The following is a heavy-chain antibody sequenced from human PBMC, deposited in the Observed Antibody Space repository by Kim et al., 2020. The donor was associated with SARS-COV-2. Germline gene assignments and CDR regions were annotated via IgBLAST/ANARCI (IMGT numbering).Heavy chain of an antibody. CDR3: AKASSGYYPRFDY. V-gene: IGHV3-23*03. J-gene: IGHJ4*02. CDR1: GFTFSSYA. CDR2: IYSGGSST. Sequence: GGSLRLSCAASGFTFSSYAMSWVRQAPGKGLEWVSVIYSGGSSTYYADSVKGRFTISRDNSKNTLYLQMNSLRAEDTAVYYCAKASSGYYPRFDYWGQGTLVTVSS. D-gene: IGHD3-22*01.